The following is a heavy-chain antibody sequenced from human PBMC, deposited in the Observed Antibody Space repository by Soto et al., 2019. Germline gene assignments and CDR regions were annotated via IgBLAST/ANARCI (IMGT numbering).Heavy chain of an antibody. CDR1: GYTFTGYY. CDR3: ARHSLYCSGGSCYSGAFDI. J-gene: IGHJ3*02. CDR2: INPNSGGT. D-gene: IGHD2-15*01. V-gene: IGHV1-2*04. Sequence: GSSVKVSCKASGYTFTGYYRHWVRQAPGQGLEWMGWINPNSGGTNYAQRFQGWVTMTRDTSISTAYMELSRLRSDDTAVYYCARHSLYCSGGSCYSGAFDIWGQGTMVTVSS.